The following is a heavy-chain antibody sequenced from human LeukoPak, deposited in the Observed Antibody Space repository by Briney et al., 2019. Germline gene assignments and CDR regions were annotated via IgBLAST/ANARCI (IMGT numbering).Heavy chain of an antibody. CDR2: VSYTGST. CDR1: GASVNSGSYY. CDR3: ARRVTSNWFDP. V-gene: IGHV4-61*01. Sequence: TSETLSLTCTVSGASVNSGSYYWTWIRQPPGKGLEWIGYVSYTGSTNYNPSLKSRVTISVDTSKKQISLKLSSVTAADTAVYYCARRVTSNWFDPWGQGTLVTVSS. J-gene: IGHJ5*02. D-gene: IGHD2-21*02.